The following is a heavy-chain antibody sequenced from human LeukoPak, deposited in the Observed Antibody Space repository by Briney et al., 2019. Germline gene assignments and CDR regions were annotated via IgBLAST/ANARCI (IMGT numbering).Heavy chain of an antibody. CDR2: INHSGST. J-gene: IGHJ5*02. D-gene: IGHD2-2*01. Sequence: SETLSLTCAVYGGSFSGYYWSWIRQPPGKGLEWIGEINHSGSTNYNPSLKSRVTISVDTSKNQFSLKLSSVTAADTAVYYCARVKVYCSSTSCPLGWFDPWDQGTLVTVSS. V-gene: IGHV4-34*01. CDR3: ARVKVYCSSTSCPLGWFDP. CDR1: GGSFSGYY.